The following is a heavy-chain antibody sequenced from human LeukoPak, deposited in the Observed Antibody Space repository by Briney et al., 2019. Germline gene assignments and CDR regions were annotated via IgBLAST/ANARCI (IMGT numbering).Heavy chain of an antibody. D-gene: IGHD6-13*01. V-gene: IGHV3-30-3*01. CDR1: GFTFSTYD. Sequence: GGSLRLSCAASGFTFSTYDMSWVRQAPGKGLEWVAVISYDGSNKYYADSVKGRFTISRDNSKNTLYLQMNSLRAEDTAVYYCARDGQEAAALDYWGQGTLVTVSS. CDR2: ISYDGSNK. CDR3: ARDGQEAAALDY. J-gene: IGHJ4*02.